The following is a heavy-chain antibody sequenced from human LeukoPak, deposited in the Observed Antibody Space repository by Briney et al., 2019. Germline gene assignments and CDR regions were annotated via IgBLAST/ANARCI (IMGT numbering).Heavy chain of an antibody. CDR3: TTAGYLQ. J-gene: IGHJ4*02. CDR2: IKTKTDGGTT. CDR1: GFTFGSTV. V-gene: IGHV3-15*01. D-gene: IGHD2-15*01. Sequence: PGGSLRLSCAASGFTFGSTVMSWVRQAPGKGLEWVGRIKTKTDGGTTEYAAPVKGRFTISRDDSRDTLYPQMDSLKTEDTAMYYCTTAGYLQGGQGTLVTVSS.